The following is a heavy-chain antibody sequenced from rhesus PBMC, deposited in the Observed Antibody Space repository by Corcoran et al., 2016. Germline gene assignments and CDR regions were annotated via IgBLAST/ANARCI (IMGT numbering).Heavy chain of an antibody. D-gene: IGHD1-44*01. V-gene: IGHV4S2*01. Sequence: QVQLQESGPGLVRPSETLPLTCARSGASIGDTYWRWNRLAPGWGLEWIGRIYGRRGTTAYNPSFNSRVAISIDTSNNKLSLSLKSVAAADTAVYYCAKAGVATDFDYWGQGVLVTVSS. CDR3: AKAGVATDFDY. CDR1: GASIGDTY. CDR2: IYGRRGTT. J-gene: IGHJ4*01.